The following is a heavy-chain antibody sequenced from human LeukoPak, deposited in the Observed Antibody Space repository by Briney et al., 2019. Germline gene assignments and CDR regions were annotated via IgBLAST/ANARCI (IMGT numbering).Heavy chain of an antibody. J-gene: IGHJ4*02. CDR2: IYYSGST. CDR3: ARAEWAAVDY. D-gene: IGHD1-14*01. CDR1: GGSISSGDYY. Sequence: SETLSLTCTVSGGSISSGDYYWSWISQPPGKGLEWIGYIYYSGSTYYNPSLKSRVTISVDTSKNQFSLKLSSVTAADTAVYYCARAEWAAVDYWGQGTLVTVSS. V-gene: IGHV4-30-4*08.